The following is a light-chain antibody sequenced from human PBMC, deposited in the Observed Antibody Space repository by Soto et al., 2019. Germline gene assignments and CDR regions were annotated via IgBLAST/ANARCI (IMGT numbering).Light chain of an antibody. J-gene: IGKJ4*01. CDR1: QSISSW. CDR3: QQDNSYPLT. V-gene: IGKV1-5*03. Sequence: DIQMTQSPSTLSASVGDRVTITCRASQSISSWLAWYQQKPGEAPKFLIYKASSLESGVPSRFSGSGSGTEFTLTISSLQPDDFATYYCQQDNSYPLTFGGGTKVDIK. CDR2: KAS.